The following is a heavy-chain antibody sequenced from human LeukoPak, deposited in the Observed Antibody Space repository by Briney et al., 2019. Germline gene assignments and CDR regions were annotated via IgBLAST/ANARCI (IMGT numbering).Heavy chain of an antibody. CDR2: ISAYNGNT. D-gene: IGHD6-19*01. CDR3: ARGGSSGWRTPNDDY. J-gene: IGHJ4*02. Sequence: ASVKVSCKASRYTFTSYGISWVRQAPGQGLEWMGWISAYNGNTNYAQKLQGRVTMTTDTSTSTAYMELRSLRCDDTAVYYCARGGSSGWRTPNDDYWGQGTLVTVSS. V-gene: IGHV1-18*01. CDR1: RYTFTSYG.